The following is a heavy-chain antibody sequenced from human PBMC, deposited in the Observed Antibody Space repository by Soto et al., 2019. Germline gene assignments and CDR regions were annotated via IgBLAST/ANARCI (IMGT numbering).Heavy chain of an antibody. CDR2: IIPIFGTA. CDR1: GGTFSSYA. D-gene: IGHD3-22*01. J-gene: IGHJ6*02. CDR3: ARKYYDSSVYGMDV. Sequence: SVKVSCKASGGTFSSYAISLVRQAPGQGLEWMGGIIPIFGTANYAQKFQGRVTITADESTSTAYMELSSLRSEDTAVYYCARKYYDSSVYGMDVWGQGTTVTVSS. V-gene: IGHV1-69*13.